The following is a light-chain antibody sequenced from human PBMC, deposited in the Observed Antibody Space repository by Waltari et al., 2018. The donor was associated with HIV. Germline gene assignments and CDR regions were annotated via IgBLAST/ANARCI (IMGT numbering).Light chain of an antibody. CDR2: LTPNGSL. J-gene: IGLJ3*02. CDR1: IGHSSNA. V-gene: IGLV4-69*01. Sequence: QLVLTQSPSASASLGASIKPTCPTHIGHSSNAIAWPQQHPGKGPRFLLRLTPNGSLTKGDGIPDRFSGSSSGAARSLTISNLQSEDEADYYCQAWGTGIRGVFGGGTKLTVL. CDR3: QAWGTGIRGV.